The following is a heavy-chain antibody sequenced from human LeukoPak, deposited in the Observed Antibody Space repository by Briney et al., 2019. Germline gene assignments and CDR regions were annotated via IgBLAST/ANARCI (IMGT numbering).Heavy chain of an antibody. D-gene: IGHD1-1*01. V-gene: IGHV1-2*02. CDR3: ARDSSGAGGWFDP. CDR1: GYTFTGYY. J-gene: IGHJ5*02. Sequence: ASVKVSCKASGYTFTGYYMHGVRQAPGQGPEWMGWINPNNGGTFYAQNFQGRVTMTRDTSITTAYMELSSLRSDDTAVYYCARDSSGAGGWFDPWGQGTQVTVSS. CDR2: INPNNGGT.